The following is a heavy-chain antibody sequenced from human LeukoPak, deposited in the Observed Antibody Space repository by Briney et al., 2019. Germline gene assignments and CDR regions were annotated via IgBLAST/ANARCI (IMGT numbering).Heavy chain of an antibody. V-gene: IGHV1-18*01. CDR3: ATQAHYYDSSGYDFDY. J-gene: IGHJ4*02. CDR2: ISAYNGNT. D-gene: IGHD3-22*01. CDR1: GYTFTSYG. Sequence: ASVKVCCKASGYTFTSYGISWVRQAPGQGLEWMGWISAYNGNTNYAQKLQGRVTMTTDTSTSTAYMELRSLRSDDTAVYYCATQAHYYDSSGYDFDYWGQGTLVTVSS.